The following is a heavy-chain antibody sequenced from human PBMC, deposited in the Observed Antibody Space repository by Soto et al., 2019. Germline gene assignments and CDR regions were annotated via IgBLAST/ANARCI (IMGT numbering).Heavy chain of an antibody. CDR1: GFTFSNAW. D-gene: IGHD2-2*01. CDR3: TTDIVVVPAAMGGVNNWFDP. V-gene: IGHV3-15*01. J-gene: IGHJ5*02. Sequence: GGSLRLSCAASGFTFSNAWMSWVRQAPGKGLEWVGRIKSKTDGGTTDYAAPVKGRFTISRDDSKNTLYLQMNSLKTEDTAVYYCTTDIVVVPAAMGGVNNWFDPWGQGTLVTVSS. CDR2: IKSKTDGGTT.